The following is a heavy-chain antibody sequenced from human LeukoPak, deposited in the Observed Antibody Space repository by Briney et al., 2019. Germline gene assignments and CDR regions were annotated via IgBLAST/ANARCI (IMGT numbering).Heavy chain of an antibody. J-gene: IGHJ4*02. CDR3: AKILSGPCYFDL. Sequence: GGSLRLSCTASGSTFSTYPMTWVRQAPGQGLEWVSAISGSSATIYYADSVKGRFTISRDNSKNTLYLQMYSLRADDTAVYYCAKILSGPCYFDLWGRGTLVTVSS. CDR1: GSTFSTYP. V-gene: IGHV3-23*01. D-gene: IGHD1-26*01. CDR2: ISGSSATI.